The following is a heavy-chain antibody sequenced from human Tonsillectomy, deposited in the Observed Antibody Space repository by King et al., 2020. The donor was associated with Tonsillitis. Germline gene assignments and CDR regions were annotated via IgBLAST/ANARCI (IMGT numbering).Heavy chain of an antibody. CDR3: ARYGVAVAGTSSGYWYFDL. Sequence: QLVQSGAEVKKPGESLKISCKGSGYSFTSYWIGWVRQMPGKGLEWMGIIYPGDSDTRYSTSFQGQVTISADKSISTAYLQWSSLKASDTAMYYCARYGVAVAGTSSGYWYFDLWGRGTLVTVSS. CDR2: IYPGDSDT. V-gene: IGHV5-51*01. J-gene: IGHJ2*01. D-gene: IGHD6-19*01. CDR1: GYSFTSYW.